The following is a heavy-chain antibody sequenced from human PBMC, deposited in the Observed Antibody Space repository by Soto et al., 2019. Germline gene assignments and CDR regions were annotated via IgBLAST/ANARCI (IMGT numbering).Heavy chain of an antibody. V-gene: IGHV4-31*03. D-gene: IGHD4-17*01. CDR2: VYYNGNT. J-gene: IGHJ3*01. CDR3: ARARLRAVYAFDF. CDR1: GVSITSGAYY. Sequence: SETLSLTCTLSGVSITSGAYYWTWVRQHPGKGLEWIGYVYYNGNTYFSPSLKSRLTISIDTSKNQFSLKLSSVTAADTAMYYCARARLRAVYAFDFWGQGTMVTVSS.